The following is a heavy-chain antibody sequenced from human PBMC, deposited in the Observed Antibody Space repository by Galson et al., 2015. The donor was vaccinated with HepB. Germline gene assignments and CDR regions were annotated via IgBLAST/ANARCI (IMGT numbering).Heavy chain of an antibody. CDR2: ISSSSSYT. Sequence: SLRLSCAASGFTFSDYYMSWIRQAPGKGLEWVSYISSSSSYTNYADSVKGRFTISRDNAKNSLYLQMNSLRAEDTAVYYCARDRIRIAAAGTEVFDYWGQGTLVTVSS. CDR1: GFTFSDYY. J-gene: IGHJ4*02. CDR3: ARDRIRIAAAGTEVFDY. V-gene: IGHV3-11*05. D-gene: IGHD6-13*01.